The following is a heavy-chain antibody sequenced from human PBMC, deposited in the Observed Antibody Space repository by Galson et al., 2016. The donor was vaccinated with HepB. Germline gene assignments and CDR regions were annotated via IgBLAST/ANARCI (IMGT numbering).Heavy chain of an antibody. D-gene: IGHD1-26*01. CDR1: GFTVSSND. Sequence: SLRLSCAVSGFTVSSNDMSWVRQAPGKGLKWVSVIYSGGSTYYADSVKGRFTISRDSSRNTLYLQMNSLRAEDTAVYYCASAYYGNYYYYAMDVWGRGTTVTVSS. CDR2: IYSGGST. J-gene: IGHJ6*02. V-gene: IGHV3-53*01. CDR3: ASAYYGNYYYYAMDV.